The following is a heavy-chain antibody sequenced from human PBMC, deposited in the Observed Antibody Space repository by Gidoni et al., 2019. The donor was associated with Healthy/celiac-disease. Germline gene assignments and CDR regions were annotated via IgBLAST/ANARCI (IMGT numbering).Heavy chain of an antibody. CDR1: GFTFSSYS. J-gene: IGHJ4*02. Sequence: EVQLVESGGGLVQPGGSLRLSCAAPGFTFSSYSRNWVRQAPGKGLEWVAYISSSSSTICYADSVKGRFTISRDNAKNSRYLQMNSLRAEDTAVYYCARVGEYYDSFFQPNDYWGQGTLVTVSS. V-gene: IGHV3-48*01. D-gene: IGHD3-22*01. CDR3: ARVGEYYDSFFQPNDY. CDR2: ISSSSSTI.